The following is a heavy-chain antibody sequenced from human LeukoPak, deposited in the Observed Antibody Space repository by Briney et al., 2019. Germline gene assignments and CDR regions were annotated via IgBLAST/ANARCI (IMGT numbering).Heavy chain of an antibody. V-gene: IGHV3-23*01. CDR2: ISGSGDST. CDR1: GFTFRSYA. Sequence: GGSLRLSCAASGFTFRSYAMNWVRQAPGKGLEWVSIISGSGDSTYYSDSVKGRFTISRDNSKNTLYLQMNSLRAEDTAVYYCAREGSAYSSGFDYWGQGTLVTVSS. CDR3: AREGSAYSSGFDY. D-gene: IGHD6-19*01. J-gene: IGHJ4*02.